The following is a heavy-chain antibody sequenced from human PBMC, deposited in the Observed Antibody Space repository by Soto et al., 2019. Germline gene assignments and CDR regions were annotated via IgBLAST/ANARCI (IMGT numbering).Heavy chain of an antibody. CDR1: GFTFSNAW. CDR3: TTRAANYYGSGRPIDF. CDR2: IKSKTDGGTT. J-gene: IGHJ4*02. V-gene: IGHV3-15*07. Sequence: EVQLVESGGGLVKPGGSLRLSCAASGFTFSNAWMNWVRQAPGKGLEWFGRIKSKTDGGTTDYAAPVKGRFTISRDDSKNTLYLQMNSLKTEDTAVYYCTTRAANYYGSGRPIDFWGQGTLVTVSS. D-gene: IGHD3-10*01.